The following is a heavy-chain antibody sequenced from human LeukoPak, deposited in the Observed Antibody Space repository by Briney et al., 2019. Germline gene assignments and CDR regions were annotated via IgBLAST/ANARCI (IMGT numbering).Heavy chain of an antibody. CDR2: INPNSCDN. D-gene: IGHD2-21*01. Sequence: PGASVNVSCKASGYGFSDYYMHWVRQAPGQGLEYMGWINPNSCDNSCPHKFQGRVSMTRHTSITTHYMGLTSLRSDDTAVYFGARGGGIQSCGGKTCFRGFVYWGQGTLVTVSS. CDR3: ARGGGIQSCGGKTCFRGFVY. CDR1: GYGFSDYY. V-gene: IGHV1-2*02. J-gene: IGHJ4*02.